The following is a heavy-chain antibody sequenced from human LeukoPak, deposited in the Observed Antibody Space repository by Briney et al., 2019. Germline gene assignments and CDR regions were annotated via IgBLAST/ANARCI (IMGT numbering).Heavy chain of an antibody. CDR1: GGSISSYY. V-gene: IGHV4-59*08. CDR3: ARHAGPNYYDFWSGPDAFHI. CDR2: IYYSGST. J-gene: IGHJ3*02. D-gene: IGHD3-3*01. Sequence: SETLSLTCTVSGGSISSYYWSWIRQPPGKGLEWIGYIYYSGSTNYNPSLKSRVTISVDTSKNQFSLKLSSVTAADTAVYYCARHAGPNYYDFWSGPDAFHIWGQGTMVTVSS.